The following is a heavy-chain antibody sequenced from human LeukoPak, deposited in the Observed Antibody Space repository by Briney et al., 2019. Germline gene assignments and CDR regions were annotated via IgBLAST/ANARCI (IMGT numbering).Heavy chain of an antibody. CDR3: ARGPLRFLANDF. Sequence: SETLSLTCAVYGGSLSGSDWNWIRQPPGKGLEWIGNIDHIGTSNYNPSLKSRVTMLVDTSKNQFSLNLSSVTAADTATYFRARGPLRFLANDFWGQGTLVTVSS. CDR2: IDHIGTS. CDR1: GGSLSGSD. J-gene: IGHJ4*02. V-gene: IGHV4-34*01. D-gene: IGHD3-3*01.